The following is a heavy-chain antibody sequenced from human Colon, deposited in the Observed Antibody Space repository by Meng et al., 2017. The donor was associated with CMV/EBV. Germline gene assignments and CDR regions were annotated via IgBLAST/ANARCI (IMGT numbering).Heavy chain of an antibody. J-gene: IGHJ4*02. CDR3: AKGPNAHSGFYTTFFDS. CDR1: GLAFAYYC. Sequence: GLAFAYYCLAWARQAPGKGLEWVSGISATGATYYPDSVKGRFTISRDNSKNTVDLQMDSLRAEDTAVYYCAKGPNAHSGFYTTFFDSWGQGTLVTVSS. CDR2: ISATGAT. D-gene: IGHD3-3*01. V-gene: IGHV3-23*01.